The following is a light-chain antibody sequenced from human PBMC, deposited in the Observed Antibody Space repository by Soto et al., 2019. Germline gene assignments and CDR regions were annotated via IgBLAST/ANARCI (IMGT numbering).Light chain of an antibody. CDR2: DAS. CDR1: QDIINY. J-gene: IGKJ2*01. Sequence: DIQMTQSPSSLSASVGDRVTITCQASQDIINYLNWYQQKPGKAPKLLIYDASNLETGVPSRFSGSGSGTDFTFTISSLQPEDIATYYCKQYDNLPPTFGQGTKLEIK. V-gene: IGKV1-33*01. CDR3: KQYDNLPPT.